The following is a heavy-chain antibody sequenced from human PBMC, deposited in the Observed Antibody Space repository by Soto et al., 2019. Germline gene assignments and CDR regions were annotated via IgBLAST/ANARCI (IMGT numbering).Heavy chain of an antibody. D-gene: IGHD3-3*01. CDR1: ECTSVNHS. Sequence: CSTASECTSVNHSIRRVSQTKGKGLEWVSYISSSSSTIYYADSVKGRFTISRDNAKNSLYLQMNSLRDEDTAVYYCARESRFLEWLSLNWFDPWGQGTLVTVSS. V-gene: IGHV3-48*02. CDR3: ARESRFLEWLSLNWFDP. CDR2: ISSSSSTI. J-gene: IGHJ5*02.